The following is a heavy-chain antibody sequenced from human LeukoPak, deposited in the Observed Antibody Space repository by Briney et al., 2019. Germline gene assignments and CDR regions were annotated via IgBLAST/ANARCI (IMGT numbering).Heavy chain of an antibody. CDR2: IYYSGST. CDR1: GGSISSYY. CDR3: AAARGTYYYYYYMDV. Sequence: SETLSLTCTVSGGSISSYYWSWIRQPPGKGLEWIGYIYYSGSTNYNPSLKSRVTISVDTSKNQFSLKLSSVTAADTAVYYCAAARGTYYYYYYMDVWGKGTTVTVSS. J-gene: IGHJ6*03. V-gene: IGHV4-59*01. D-gene: IGHD1-26*01.